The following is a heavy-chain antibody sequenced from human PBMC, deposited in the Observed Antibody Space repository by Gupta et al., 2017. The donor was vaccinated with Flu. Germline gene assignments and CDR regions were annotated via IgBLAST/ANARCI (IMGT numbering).Heavy chain of an antibody. J-gene: IGHJ4*02. CDR2: IIPICGTT. CDR3: ARSLQLPLPYFDY. V-gene: IGHV1-69*01. D-gene: IGHD1-1*01. CDR1: GYTFSGYA. Sequence: QVQLVQSGAEVKKPGSSVKVSCKSSGYTFSGYAINWVRQAPGQGLEWMGGIIPICGTTNYAQRFQGRVMITADEPTSTVSMELSSLRSDDTAMYFCARSLQLPLPYFDYWGQGTLVTVSS.